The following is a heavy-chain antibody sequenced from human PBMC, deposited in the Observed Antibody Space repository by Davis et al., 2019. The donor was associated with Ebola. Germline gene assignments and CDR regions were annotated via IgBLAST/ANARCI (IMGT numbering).Heavy chain of an antibody. Sequence: SVKVSCKASGGTFSSYAISWVRQAPGQGLEWMGGIIPIFGTANYAQKFQGRVTITADKSTSTAYMELSSLRSEDTAVYYCAREMGLWNNWNYVHYYYGMDVWGQGTTVTVSS. CDR2: IIPIFGTA. J-gene: IGHJ6*02. V-gene: IGHV1-69*06. CDR3: AREMGLWNNWNYVHYYYGMDV. D-gene: IGHD1-7*01. CDR1: GGTFSSYA.